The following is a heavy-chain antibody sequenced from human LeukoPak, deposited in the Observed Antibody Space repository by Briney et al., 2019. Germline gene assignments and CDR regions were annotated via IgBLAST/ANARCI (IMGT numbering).Heavy chain of an antibody. Sequence: PSQTLSLTCTVSGGSISSYNWVWIRQRPEKGLGWSVTTYNSGSTYYNPSLKSRLTISIDTSKNQFSLKLSSVTAADTAVYYCARDKWGFTTLFLGAFDMWGQGTKVAVSS. CDR2: TYNSGST. CDR3: ARDKWGFTTLFLGAFDM. V-gene: IGHV4-39*07. CDR1: GGSISSYN. J-gene: IGHJ3*02. D-gene: IGHD7-27*01.